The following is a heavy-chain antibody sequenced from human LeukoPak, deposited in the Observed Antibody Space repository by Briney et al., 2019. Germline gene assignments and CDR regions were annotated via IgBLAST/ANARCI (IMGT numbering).Heavy chain of an antibody. D-gene: IGHD3-10*01. CDR1: GFTFSSYW. CDR3: VRGPSLWFGKSLYYFDY. V-gene: IGHV3-7*01. Sequence: PGGSLRLSCAASGFTFSSYWMSWVRQAPGKGLEWVANIKQDGSEKYYVDSVKGRFTISRDNAKNSLYLQMNSLRAEDTAVYYCVRGPSLWFGKSLYYFDYWGQGTLVTVSS. CDR2: IKQDGSEK. J-gene: IGHJ4*02.